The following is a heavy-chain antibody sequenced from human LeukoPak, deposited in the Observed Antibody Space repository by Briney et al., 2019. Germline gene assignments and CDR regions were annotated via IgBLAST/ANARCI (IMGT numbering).Heavy chain of an antibody. J-gene: IGHJ4*02. CDR2: IFSTGST. V-gene: IGHV4-59*08. CDR1: GGSISSYH. D-gene: IGHD3-10*01. Sequence: PSETLSLTCTVSGGSISSYHWNWIRQPPGKRLEWIGYIFSTGSTNYNPSLKSRVTISLDTSKSQFSLRLTSVAAADTAVYYCARRYGSGSYDKFDYWGQGTLVTVSS. CDR3: ARRYGSGSYDKFDY.